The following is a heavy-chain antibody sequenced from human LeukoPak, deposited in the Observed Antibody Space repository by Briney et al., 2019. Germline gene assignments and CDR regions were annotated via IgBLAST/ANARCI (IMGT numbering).Heavy chain of an antibody. V-gene: IGHV3-23*01. Sequence: GGSLRLSCAASGFTFSSSAMSWVRQAPGKGLEWVSAISNNGGYTYYADSVQGRFTISRDNSKSTLCLQMNSLRAEDTAVYYCAKGRYDFWSGYSNWFDPWGQGTLVTVSS. CDR3: AKGRYDFWSGYSNWFDP. CDR2: ISNNGGYT. D-gene: IGHD3-3*01. J-gene: IGHJ5*02. CDR1: GFTFSSSA.